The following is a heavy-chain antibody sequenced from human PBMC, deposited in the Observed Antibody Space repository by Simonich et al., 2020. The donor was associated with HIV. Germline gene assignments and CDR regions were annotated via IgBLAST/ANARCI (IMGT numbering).Heavy chain of an antibody. CDR3: ARDLPIGSYFDY. CDR2: ITVYNRYT. J-gene: IGHJ4*02. CDR1: GYTYINYG. Sequence: QVQLVQSGAEVKKPGASVKVSCKASGYTYINYGINWVRQAPGQGLECMGRITVYNRYTDAAQKFRGSLTLTTDTSTTPACMELRSLRSDDTAVYYCARDLPIGSYFDYWGQGTLVTVSS. V-gene: IGHV1-18*01. D-gene: IGHD1-26*01.